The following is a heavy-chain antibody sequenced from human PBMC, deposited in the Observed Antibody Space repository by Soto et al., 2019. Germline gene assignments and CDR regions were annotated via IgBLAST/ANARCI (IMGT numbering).Heavy chain of an antibody. CDR1: GGSISSYY. V-gene: IGHV3-74*01. J-gene: IGHJ5*02. D-gene: IGHD1-20*01. Sequence: ETLSLTCTVSGGSISSYYWSWIRQPPGKGLVWVSRINTDGSDTSYADSVKGRFTISRDNAKNTVYLQMNSLRDEDTAVYYCVRDNWNRRSDNWFDPWGQGTLVTVSS. CDR3: VRDNWNRRSDNWFDP. CDR2: INTDGSDT.